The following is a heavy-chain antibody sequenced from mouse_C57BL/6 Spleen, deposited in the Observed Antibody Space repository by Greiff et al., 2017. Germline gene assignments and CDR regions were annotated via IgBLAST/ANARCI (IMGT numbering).Heavy chain of an antibody. CDR2: IWRGGST. J-gene: IGHJ3*01. CDR1: GFSLTSYG. V-gene: IGHV2-2*01. Sequence: VQLQQSGPGLVQPSQSLSISCTVSGFSLTSYGVHWVRQSPGKGLEWLGVIWRGGSTDYNAAFISRLSISKDNSKSQVFFKMNSLQADDTAIYYCARKGDYDYPFAYWGQGTLVTVSA. D-gene: IGHD2-4*01. CDR3: ARKGDYDYPFAY.